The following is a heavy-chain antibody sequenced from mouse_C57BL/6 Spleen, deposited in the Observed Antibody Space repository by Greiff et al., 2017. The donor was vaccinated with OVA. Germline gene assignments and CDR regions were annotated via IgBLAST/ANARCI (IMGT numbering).Heavy chain of an antibody. V-gene: IGHV5-4*03. CDR3: ARGGAYDGYYSAWFAY. Sequence: EVKLVESGGGLVKPGGSLKLSCAASGFTFSSYAMSWVRQTPEKRLEWVATISDGGSYTYYPDNVKGRFTISRDNAKNNLYLQMSHLKSEDTAMYYCARGGAYDGYYSAWFAYWGQGTLVTVSA. J-gene: IGHJ3*01. CDR2: ISDGGSYT. D-gene: IGHD2-3*01. CDR1: GFTFSSYA.